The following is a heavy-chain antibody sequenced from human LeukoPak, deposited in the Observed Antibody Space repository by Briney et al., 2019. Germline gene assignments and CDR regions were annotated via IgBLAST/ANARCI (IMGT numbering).Heavy chain of an antibody. CDR3: ARSGLWFGELLDY. J-gene: IGHJ4*02. D-gene: IGHD3-10*01. CDR1: GFTCSTYG. CDR2: ISGSGGST. V-gene: IGHV3-23*01. Sequence: GGFKRLYSAGSGFTCSTYGMSWVRQAPGKGLEWVSAISGSGGSTYYADSVKGRFTISRDNSKNTLYLQMNSLRAEDTAVYYCARSGLWFGELLDYWGQGTLVTVSS.